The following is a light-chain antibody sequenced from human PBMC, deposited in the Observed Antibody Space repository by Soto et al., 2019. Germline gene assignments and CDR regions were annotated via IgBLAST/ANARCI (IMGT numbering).Light chain of an antibody. Sequence: EVVLTQSPGTLSLSPGERATLSCRASHSISSTYLAWYQQRRGQSPRLLIYGASNRATGIPDRFSGSGSGTDVTLTISRVEPEDFAVYFCQQYGNSPRYSFGQGTKLDI. CDR3: QQYGNSPRYS. CDR2: GAS. V-gene: IGKV3-20*01. CDR1: HSISSTY. J-gene: IGKJ2*01.